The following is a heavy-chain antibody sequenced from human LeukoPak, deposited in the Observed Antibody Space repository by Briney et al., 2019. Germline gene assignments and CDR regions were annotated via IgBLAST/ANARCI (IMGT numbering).Heavy chain of an antibody. CDR2: IIPIFGTA. CDR3: ARATQRGYYDILTGYYSGFDY. Sequence: SVKVSCKASGGTFSSYAISWVRQAPGRGLEWMGGIIPIFGTANYAQKFQGRVTITADGSTSTAYMELSSLRSEDTAVYYCARATQRGYYDILTGYYSGFDYWGQGTLVTVSS. CDR1: GGTFSSYA. J-gene: IGHJ4*02. V-gene: IGHV1-69*13. D-gene: IGHD3-9*01.